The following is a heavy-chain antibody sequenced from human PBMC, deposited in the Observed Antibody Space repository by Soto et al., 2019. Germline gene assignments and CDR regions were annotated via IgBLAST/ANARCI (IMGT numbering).Heavy chain of an antibody. CDR1: GGTFSRDA. Sequence: QVQLAQSGAEVKKPGSSVKVSCKASGGTFSRDAISWVRQAPGQGLEWMGGIIPMFGTAKYVQKFQGRLTITADESTTTAYMELRSLRSDDTAVYYCARGVVVVAASQLGWFDPWGQGTLVTVSS. J-gene: IGHJ5*02. CDR2: IIPMFGTA. D-gene: IGHD2-15*01. V-gene: IGHV1-69*01. CDR3: ARGVVVVAASQLGWFDP.